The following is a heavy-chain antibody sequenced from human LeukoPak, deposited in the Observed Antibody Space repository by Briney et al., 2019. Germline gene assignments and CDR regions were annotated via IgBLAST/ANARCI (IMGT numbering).Heavy chain of an antibody. CDR3: ARLGPSGSYRNYYYYYMDV. J-gene: IGHJ6*03. CDR2: IYTSGST. Sequence: PSETLSLTCTVSGGSISSYYWSWIRQPAGKGLEWIGRIYTSGSTNYNPSLKSRVTMSVDTSKNQFSLKLSSVTAADTAVYYCARLGPSGSYRNYYYYYMDVWGKGTTVTVSS. D-gene: IGHD1-26*01. V-gene: IGHV4-4*07. CDR1: GGSISSYY.